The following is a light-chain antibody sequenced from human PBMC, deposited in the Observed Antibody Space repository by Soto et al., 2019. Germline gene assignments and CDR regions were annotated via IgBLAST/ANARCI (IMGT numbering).Light chain of an antibody. CDR3: QQSYSNPQT. Sequence: DIQMTQSPSSLSASVGDRVTITCRASQSISSYLNWYQQKPGKAPTLLIYAASRFQSGVPSRFSGSGSGRDCTLTISSLQPEGFATYFCQQSYSNPQTFGQGT. CDR1: QSISSY. J-gene: IGKJ1*01. V-gene: IGKV1-39*01. CDR2: AAS.